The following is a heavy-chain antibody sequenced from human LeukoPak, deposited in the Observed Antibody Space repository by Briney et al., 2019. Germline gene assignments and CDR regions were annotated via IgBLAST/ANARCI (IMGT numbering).Heavy chain of an antibody. J-gene: IGHJ3*02. CDR1: GGTFSSYA. Sequence: ASVKVSCKASGGTFSSYAISWVRQAPGQGLEWMGWISAYNGNTNYAQKLQGRVTMTTDTSTSTAYMELSSLRSEDTAVYYCARGGYSGYARAFDIWGQGTMVTVSS. CDR2: ISAYNGNT. V-gene: IGHV1-18*01. CDR3: ARGGYSGYARAFDI. D-gene: IGHD5-12*01.